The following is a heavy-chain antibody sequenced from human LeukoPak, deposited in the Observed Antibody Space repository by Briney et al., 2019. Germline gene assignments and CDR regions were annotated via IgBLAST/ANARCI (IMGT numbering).Heavy chain of an antibody. V-gene: IGHV4-59*01. Sequence: SETLSLTCTVSGGSISSYYWSWIRQPPGKGLEWIGYIYYSGSTNYNPSLKSRVTISVDTSKNQFSLKLSSVTAADTAVYYCARDGSSSGWYAFDYWGQGTLVTVSS. CDR2: IYYSGST. CDR3: ARDGSSSGWYAFDY. CDR1: GGSISSYY. J-gene: IGHJ4*02. D-gene: IGHD6-19*01.